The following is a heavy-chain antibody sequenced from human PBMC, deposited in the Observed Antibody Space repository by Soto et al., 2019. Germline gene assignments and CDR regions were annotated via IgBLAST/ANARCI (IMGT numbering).Heavy chain of an antibody. D-gene: IGHD3-22*01. J-gene: IGHJ6*02. Sequence: GGSLRLSCAASGFTFSSYAMHWVRQAPGKGLEWVAVISYDGSNKYYADSVKGRFTISRDNSKNTLYLQMNSLRAEDTAVYYCARVKYGMIPRHGMGVWGQGTTVTVSS. CDR3: ARVKYGMIPRHGMGV. CDR2: ISYDGSNK. V-gene: IGHV3-30-3*01. CDR1: GFTFSSYA.